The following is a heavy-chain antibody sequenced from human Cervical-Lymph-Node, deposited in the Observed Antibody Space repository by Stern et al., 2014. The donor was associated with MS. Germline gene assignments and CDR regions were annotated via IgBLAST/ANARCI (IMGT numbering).Heavy chain of an antibody. V-gene: IGHV3-21*01. CDR1: GFTFSSYS. J-gene: IGHJ4*02. Sequence: EVQLVESGGGLVKPGGSLRLSCAASGFTFSSYSMNWVRQAPGKGLEWVSSISSRSSYIYYADPVKGRFTISRDNAKNSLYLQMNSLRAEDTAVYYCARDDRFSRGDYWGQGTLVTVSS. D-gene: IGHD2/OR15-2a*01. CDR2: ISSRSSYI. CDR3: ARDDRFSRGDY.